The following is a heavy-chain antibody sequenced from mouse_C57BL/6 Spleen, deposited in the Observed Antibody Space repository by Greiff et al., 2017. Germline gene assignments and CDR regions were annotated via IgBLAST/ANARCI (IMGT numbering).Heavy chain of an antibody. J-gene: IGHJ4*01. Sequence: VQLQQSGPELVKPGASVKIPCKASGYTFTDYNMDWVKQSHGKSLEWIGDINPNNGGTIYNQKFKGKATLTVDKSSSTAYMELRSLTSEDTAVYYCARSLYDYDDGYYAMDYWGQGTSVTVSS. CDR3: ARSLYDYDDGYYAMDY. D-gene: IGHD2-4*01. V-gene: IGHV1-18*01. CDR2: INPNNGGT. CDR1: GYTFTDYN.